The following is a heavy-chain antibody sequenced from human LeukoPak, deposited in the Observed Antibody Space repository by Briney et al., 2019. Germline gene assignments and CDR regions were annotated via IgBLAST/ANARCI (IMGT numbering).Heavy chain of an antibody. D-gene: IGHD4-17*01. Sequence: SETLSLTCTVSGGSMHGYYWSWVRQTPGKGLEWIGEINHSGYANDSPSLKSRVTLSIDTSRKQFSLNLRSVTVADTGIYYCTRMTTGHDYWGQGTLVTVSS. CDR2: INHSGYA. CDR1: GGSMHGYY. J-gene: IGHJ4*02. V-gene: IGHV4-34*01. CDR3: TRMTTGHDY.